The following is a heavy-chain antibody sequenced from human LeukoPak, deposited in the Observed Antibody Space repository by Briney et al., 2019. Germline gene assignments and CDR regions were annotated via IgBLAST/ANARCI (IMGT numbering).Heavy chain of an antibody. CDR2: IRFDGGDK. Sequence: GGSLRLSCAASGFTFSSYNMHWVRQAPGKGLEWLAFIRFDGGDKYHADSVKGRFTISRDNSKSTLYLQSNSLRAEDTAVYYCVKDSNWSFDYWGQGTLVTVSS. CDR1: GFTFSSYN. V-gene: IGHV3-30*02. D-gene: IGHD1-1*01. J-gene: IGHJ4*02. CDR3: VKDSNWSFDY.